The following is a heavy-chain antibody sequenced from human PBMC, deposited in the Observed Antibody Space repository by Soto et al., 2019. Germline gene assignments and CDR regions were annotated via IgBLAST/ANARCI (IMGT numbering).Heavy chain of an antibody. Sequence: SVKVSCKASGGTFSSYAISWVRQAPGRGLEWMGGIIPIFGTANYAQKFQGRVTITADESTSTAYMELSSLRSEDTAVYYCARAMRCGGVCDWDYYGMDVWGQGTTVTVSS. V-gene: IGHV1-69*13. CDR1: GGTFSSYA. J-gene: IGHJ6*02. D-gene: IGHD2-8*02. CDR3: ARAMRCGGVCDWDYYGMDV. CDR2: IIPIFGTA.